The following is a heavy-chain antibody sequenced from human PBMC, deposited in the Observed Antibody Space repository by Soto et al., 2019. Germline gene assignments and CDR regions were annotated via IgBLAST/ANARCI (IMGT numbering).Heavy chain of an antibody. CDR1: GFTFSSYG. CDR3: AKDLSPLF. J-gene: IGHJ4*01. V-gene: IGHV3-30*18. CDR2: ISYDGSNK. Sequence: GGSLRLSCAASGFTFSSYGMHWVRQAPGKGLEWVAVISYDGSNKYYADSVKGRFTISRDNSKNTLYLQMNSLRAEDTAVYYCAKDLSPLFGGQGTLVTVSS.